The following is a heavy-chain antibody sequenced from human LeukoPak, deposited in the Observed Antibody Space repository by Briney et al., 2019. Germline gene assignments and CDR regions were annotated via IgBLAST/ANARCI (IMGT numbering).Heavy chain of an antibody. CDR1: GYTFTGYY. CDR2: INPNSGGT. J-gene: IGHJ4*02. Sequence: ASVTVSCKASGYTFTGYYMHWVRQAPGQGLEWMGWINPNSGGTNYAQKFQGRVTMTRDTSISTAYMELSRLRSDDTAVYYCARKLYYYGSGLDYWGQGTLVTVSS. V-gene: IGHV1-2*02. CDR3: ARKLYYYGSGLDY. D-gene: IGHD3-10*01.